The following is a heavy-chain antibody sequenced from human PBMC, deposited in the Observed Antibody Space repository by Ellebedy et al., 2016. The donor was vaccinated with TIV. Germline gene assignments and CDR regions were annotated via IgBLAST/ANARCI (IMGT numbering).Heavy chain of an antibody. V-gene: IGHV1-8*01. CDR2: MNPNSGTT. Sequence: ASVKVSCKASGYTFTSYDINWVRQATGQGLEWMGWMNPNSGTTGYAQKFQGRVTMTRNTSISTAYMELSSLRSEDTAVYYCARSGHMIVDNYFDLWGQGTLVTVSS. D-gene: IGHD3-22*01. J-gene: IGHJ4*02. CDR1: GYTFTSYD. CDR3: ARSGHMIVDNYFDL.